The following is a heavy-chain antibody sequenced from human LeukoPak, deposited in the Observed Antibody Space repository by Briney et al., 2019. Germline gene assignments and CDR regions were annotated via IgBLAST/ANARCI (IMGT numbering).Heavy chain of an antibody. J-gene: IGHJ4*02. V-gene: IGHV1-18*01. Sequence: ASVKVSCKASGYTFTSYGISWVRQAPGQGLEWMGWISAYNGNTNYAQKLQGRVTMTTDTSTSTAYMELPRPRSDVTAVYYCARDYGSVWWELFDYWGQGTLVTVSS. D-gene: IGHD2-15*01. CDR1: GYTFTSYG. CDR3: ARDYGSVWWELFDY. CDR2: ISAYNGNT.